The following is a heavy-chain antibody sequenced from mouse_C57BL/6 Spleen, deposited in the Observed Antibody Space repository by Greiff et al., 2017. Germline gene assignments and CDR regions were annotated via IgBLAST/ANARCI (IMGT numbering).Heavy chain of an antibody. Sequence: QVQLKQPGAELMKPGASVKLSCKATGYTFTGYWIEWVKQRPGHGLEWIGEILPGGGSTNYNEKFKGKATFTADTSSNTAYMQLSSLTTEDSAIXCGAESYYGSSYHWYFDVWGTGTTVTVSA. D-gene: IGHD1-1*01. V-gene: IGHV1-9*01. CDR1: GYTFTGYW. CDR3: AESYYGSSYHWYFDV. CDR2: ILPGGGST. J-gene: IGHJ1*03.